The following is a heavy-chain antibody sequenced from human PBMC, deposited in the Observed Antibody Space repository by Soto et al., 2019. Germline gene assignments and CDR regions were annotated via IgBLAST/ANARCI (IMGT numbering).Heavy chain of an antibody. Sequence: SETLSLTCTVSGGSISNYYWNWIRQSPGKGLEWIGYIYSSGSTHYNPSLQNRVTISIDTSKNQVSLKVNSVTAADTAMYYCARSSVAAPYDILTGVTYGYFDYWGQGTLVTVSS. CDR3: ARSSVAAPYDILTGVTYGYFDY. V-gene: IGHV4-59*01. CDR1: GGSISNYY. D-gene: IGHD3-9*01. J-gene: IGHJ4*02. CDR2: IYSSGST.